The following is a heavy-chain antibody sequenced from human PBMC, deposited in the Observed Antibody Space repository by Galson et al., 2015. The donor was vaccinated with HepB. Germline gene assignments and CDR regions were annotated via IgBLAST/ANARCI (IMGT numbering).Heavy chain of an antibody. D-gene: IGHD3-10*01. CDR1: AFTFSSSA. Sequence: SLGLSCAASAFTFSSSAMSWVRQAPGEGLEWVSAISGSGGSTYYSASVKGRFTISRDNSKNTLYLQMNSLRAEDTAVYYCAKEGSISHWFDPWGQGTLVTVSS. CDR2: ISGSGGST. V-gene: IGHV3-23*01. CDR3: AKEGSISHWFDP. J-gene: IGHJ5*02.